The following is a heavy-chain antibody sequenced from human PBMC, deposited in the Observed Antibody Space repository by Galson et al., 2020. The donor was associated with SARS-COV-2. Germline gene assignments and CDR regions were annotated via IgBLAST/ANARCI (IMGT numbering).Heavy chain of an antibody. Sequence: GESLKISCAASGFTFSNYAMSWVRQAPGKGLEWVSIIYSGGSTYYADSVKGRFTISRDNSKNTLYLQMNSLRPEDTAIYYCAKDGEAGNSYYYFDYWGQGTLVTVSS. J-gene: IGHJ4*02. CDR1: GFTFSNYA. V-gene: IGHV3-23*03. CDR2: IYSGGST. CDR3: AKDGEAGNSYYYFDY. D-gene: IGHD3-10*01.